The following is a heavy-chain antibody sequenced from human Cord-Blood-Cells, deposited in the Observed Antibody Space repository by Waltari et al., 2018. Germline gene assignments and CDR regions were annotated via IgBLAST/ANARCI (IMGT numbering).Heavy chain of an antibody. CDR3: ASDFWSGYDAFDI. Sequence: QVQLQQWGAGLLKPPETLSLPCAVNGGSFSGYYWSWLPQPPGKGLEWIGEINHSGSTNYNPSLKSRVTISVDTSKNQFSLKLISVTAADTAVYYCASDFWSGYDAFDIWGQGTMVTVSS. V-gene: IGHV4-34*01. CDR2: INHSGST. D-gene: IGHD3-3*01. CDR1: GGSFSGYY. J-gene: IGHJ3*02.